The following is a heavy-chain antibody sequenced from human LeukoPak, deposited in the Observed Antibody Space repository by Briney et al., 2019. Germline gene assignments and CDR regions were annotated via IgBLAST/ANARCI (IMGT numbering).Heavy chain of an antibody. Sequence: PGGSLRLSCAASGFTFSNAWMSWVRQAPGKGLEWVGRIKSKTDGGTTDYAAPVTDRFTISRDDSKNTLYLQMNSLKTEDTAVYYCTTDLWTKMDFVIVPAVNGNKNYWGQGTLVTVSS. CDR1: GFTFSNAW. D-gene: IGHD2-2*03. J-gene: IGHJ4*02. CDR3: TTDLWTKMDFVIVPAVNGNKNY. V-gene: IGHV3-15*01. CDR2: IKSKTDGGTT.